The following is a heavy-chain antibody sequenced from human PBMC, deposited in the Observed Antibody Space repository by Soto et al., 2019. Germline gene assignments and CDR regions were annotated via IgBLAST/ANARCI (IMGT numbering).Heavy chain of an antibody. D-gene: IGHD2-8*01. V-gene: IGHV3-72*01. Sequence: GGSLRLSCAASGFTFSDHYMDWVRQAPGKGLEWVGRYKNKANTYTTKYAASVKGRFTISRDDSKNSLYLQMNSLKTEDTAVYYCARALMSQSDYWGQGTLVTVSS. CDR2: YKNKANTYTT. J-gene: IGHJ4*02. CDR3: ARALMSQSDY. CDR1: GFTFSDHY.